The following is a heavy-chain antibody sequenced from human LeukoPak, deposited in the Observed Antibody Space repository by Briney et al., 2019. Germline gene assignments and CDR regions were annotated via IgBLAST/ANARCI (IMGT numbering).Heavy chain of an antibody. Sequence: SETLSLTCTVSGGSISSGGYYWSWIRQPPGKGLEWIGYIYHSGSTYYNPSLKSRVTISVDRSKNQFSLKLSSVTAADTAVYYCARMRSSSRDAFDVWGQGTMVTVSS. CDR3: ARMRSSSRDAFDV. CDR1: GGSISSGGYY. CDR2: IYHSGST. D-gene: IGHD6-13*01. V-gene: IGHV4-30-2*01. J-gene: IGHJ3*01.